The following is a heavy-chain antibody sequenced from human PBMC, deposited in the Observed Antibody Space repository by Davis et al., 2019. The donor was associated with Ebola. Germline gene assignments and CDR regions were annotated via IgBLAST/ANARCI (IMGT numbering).Heavy chain of an antibody. CDR3: ASSGSFYDYHAYFDY. D-gene: IGHD5-12*01. CDR2: ISSSGDFL. CDR1: GLPFSTYT. J-gene: IGHJ4*02. Sequence: GESLKISCAVSGLPFSTYTMNRVRQAPGKGLEWVSSISSSGDFLYYADSLQGRFTISRDNANNSVSLQMNSLRAEDTAVYYCASSGSFYDYHAYFDYWGQGALVTVSS. V-gene: IGHV3-21*01.